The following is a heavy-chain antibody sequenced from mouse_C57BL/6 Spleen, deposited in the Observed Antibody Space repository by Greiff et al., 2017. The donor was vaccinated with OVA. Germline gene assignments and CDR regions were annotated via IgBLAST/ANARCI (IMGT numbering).Heavy chain of an antibody. CDR3: ARSTVVGRDYFDY. J-gene: IGHJ2*01. D-gene: IGHD1-1*01. CDR1: GYTFTSYT. Sequence: VKLVESGAELARPGASVKMSCKASGYTFTSYTMHWVKQRPGQGLEWIGYINPSSGYTKYNQKFKDKATLTADKSSSTAYMQLSSLTSEDSAVYYCARSTVVGRDYFDYWGQGTTLTVSS. CDR2: INPSSGYT. V-gene: IGHV1-4*01.